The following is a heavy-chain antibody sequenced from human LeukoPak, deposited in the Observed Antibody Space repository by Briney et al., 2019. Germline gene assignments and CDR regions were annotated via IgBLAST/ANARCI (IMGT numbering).Heavy chain of an antibody. D-gene: IGHD3-3*01. Sequence: GGSLRLSCEASAFTFSNYWMSWVRQAPGKGLEGVAHIKQDGSEKYYVDSVKGRFTIPRDNAKNSLYLQMNSLRAEDTAVYYCARDRSYDFLSGYGFDYWGQGTLVTVSS. CDR1: AFTFSNYW. J-gene: IGHJ4*02. CDR2: IKQDGSEK. CDR3: ARDRSYDFLSGYGFDY. V-gene: IGHV3-7*01.